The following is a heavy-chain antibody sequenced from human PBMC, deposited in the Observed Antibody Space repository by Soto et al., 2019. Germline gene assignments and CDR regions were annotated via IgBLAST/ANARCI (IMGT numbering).Heavy chain of an antibody. CDR3: VRDGERSGDAGDS. CDR1: GFTFSRHW. D-gene: IGHD1-26*01. Sequence: EVQLVESGGALVQPGGSLRLSCAASGFTFSRHWMHWVRQAPGKGLMWISRIKGDGSSANYADSVRGRFTISRDNAKSTLYLQMDSLRAEDTAVYYCVRDGERSGDAGDSWGQGTQVTVCS. V-gene: IGHV3-74*01. J-gene: IGHJ4*02. CDR2: IKGDGSSA.